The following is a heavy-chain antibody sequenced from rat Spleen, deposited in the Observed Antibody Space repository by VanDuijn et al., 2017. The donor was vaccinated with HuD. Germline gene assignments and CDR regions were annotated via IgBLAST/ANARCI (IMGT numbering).Heavy chain of an antibody. Sequence: EVQLVESGGGLVQPGRSLKLSCVASGFTFNNYWMTWIRQAPGKGLEWVATISSDGRRNYYRDSVKGRFTISRDNAKSTLYLQMDSLRSEDTATYYCARAGYLRDWYFDFWGPGTMVTVSS. CDR3: ARAGYLRDWYFDF. CDR1: GFTFNNYW. D-gene: IGHD2-2*01. J-gene: IGHJ1*01. V-gene: IGHV5-31*01. CDR2: ISSDGRRN.